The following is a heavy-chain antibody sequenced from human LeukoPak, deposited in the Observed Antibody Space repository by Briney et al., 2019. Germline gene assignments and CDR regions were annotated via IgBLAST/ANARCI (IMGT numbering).Heavy chain of an antibody. CDR2: ISGSGAYT. CDR3: ARCYYDGSGFYYYFDY. CDR1: GFTFSSYA. D-gene: IGHD3-22*01. Sequence: GGSLRLSCAASGFTFSSYAVTWVRQAPGKGLEWVSGISGSGAYTYYADSVKGRFTISRDNSKNTLYLQMNSLRAEDTAVYYCARCYYDGSGFYYYFDYWGQGTLVTVSS. V-gene: IGHV3-23*01. J-gene: IGHJ4*02.